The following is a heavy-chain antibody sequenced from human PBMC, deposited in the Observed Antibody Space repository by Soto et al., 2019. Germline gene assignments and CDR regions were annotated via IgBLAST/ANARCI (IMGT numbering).Heavy chain of an antibody. CDR2: INPNSGGT. CDR3: ATYRRYMDV. V-gene: IGHV1-2*04. CDR1: GYTFTGYY. J-gene: IGHJ6*03. Sequence: ASVKVSCKASGYTFTGYYMHWVRQAPGQGLEWMGWINPNSGGTNYAQKFQGWVTMTRDTSISTAYMELSSLRSEDTAVYYCATYRRYMDVWGKGTTVTVSS. D-gene: IGHD1-26*01.